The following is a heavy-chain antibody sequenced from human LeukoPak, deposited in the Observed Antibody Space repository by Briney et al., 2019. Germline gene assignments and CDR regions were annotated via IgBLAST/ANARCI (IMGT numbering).Heavy chain of an antibody. V-gene: IGHV3-64*01. D-gene: IGHD3-9*01. CDR1: GFTFSSYA. Sequence: GGSLRLSCAASGFTFSSYAMHWLRQAPGKGLEYVSAISSIGGSTYYANSVKGRFTISRDNSKNTLYLQMGSLRAEDMAVYYCAREERVLRYFDWLLGYWGQGTLVTVSS. J-gene: IGHJ4*02. CDR2: ISSIGGST. CDR3: AREERVLRYFDWLLGY.